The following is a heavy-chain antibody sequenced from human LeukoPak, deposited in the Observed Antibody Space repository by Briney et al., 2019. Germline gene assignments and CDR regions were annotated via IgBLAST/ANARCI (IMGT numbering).Heavy chain of an antibody. V-gene: IGHV4-4*02. J-gene: IGHJ4*02. CDR3: ARETEVGATYFDY. CDR2: IYHSGST. Sequence: PSETLSLTCAVSGGSITSSNWWSWVRQPPGKGLEWIGEIYHSGSTNYNPSLKSQITISVDKSKNQFSLKLSSVTAADTAVYYCARETEVGATYFDYWGQGTLVTVSS. CDR1: GGSITSSNW. D-gene: IGHD1-26*01.